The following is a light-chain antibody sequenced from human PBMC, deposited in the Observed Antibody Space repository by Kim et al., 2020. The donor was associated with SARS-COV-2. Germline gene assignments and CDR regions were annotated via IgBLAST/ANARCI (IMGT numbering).Light chain of an antibody. CDR1: QSVSSRY. CDR2: GAS. CDR3: QQYDSAFLA. V-gene: IGKV3-20*01. J-gene: IGKJ4*01. Sequence: SPGERATLSCRASQSVSSRYLAWYQQKPGQGLRLLIYGASSRATGIPDRFSGSGSGTDFTLTISRLGPGDFAVYYCQQYDSAFLAFGGRTKVDIK.